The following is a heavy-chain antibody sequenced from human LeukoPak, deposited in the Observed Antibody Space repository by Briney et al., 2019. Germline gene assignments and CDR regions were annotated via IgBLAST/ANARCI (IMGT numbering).Heavy chain of an antibody. Sequence: SETLSLTCTVSGGSTSGYYWSWIRQPPGKGLEWIGDIYYSGSTNYNPSLTSRVTISVDTSKNQFSLKLNSVTAADTAVYYCARGWDGIAVAGSFDYWGQGILVTVSS. D-gene: IGHD6-19*01. J-gene: IGHJ4*02. CDR3: ARGWDGIAVAGSFDY. V-gene: IGHV4-59*01. CDR1: GGSTSGYY. CDR2: IYYSGST.